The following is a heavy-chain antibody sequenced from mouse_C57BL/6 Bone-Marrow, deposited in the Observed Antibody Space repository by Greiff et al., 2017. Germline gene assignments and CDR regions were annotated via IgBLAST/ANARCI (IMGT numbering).Heavy chain of an antibody. CDR3: ARHGMVTRAWFAY. J-gene: IGHJ3*01. Sequence: EVKLVESGGDLVKPGGSLKLSCAASGFTFSSYGMSWVRQTPDKRLEWVATISSGGSYTYYPDSVKGRFTISRDNAKNTLYLQMSSLKSEDTAMYYCARHGMVTRAWFAYWGQETLVTVSA. V-gene: IGHV5-6*02. CDR1: GFTFSSYG. D-gene: IGHD2-3*01. CDR2: ISSGGSYT.